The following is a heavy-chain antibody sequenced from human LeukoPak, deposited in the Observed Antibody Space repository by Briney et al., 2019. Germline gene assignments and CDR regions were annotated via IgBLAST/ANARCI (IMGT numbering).Heavy chain of an antibody. V-gene: IGHV1-2*06. Sequence: GASVKVSCKASGYTLTAYYLHWVRQAPGQGLEWMGRINPNSGGTTYAQKFQGRVTMTRDTSIGTDYMELSSLRSDDTAVYYCARPYYESSGLYVDAFDIWGQGTMVTVSS. CDR3: ARPYYESSGLYVDAFDI. D-gene: IGHD3-22*01. CDR2: INPNSGGT. CDR1: GYTLTAYY. J-gene: IGHJ3*02.